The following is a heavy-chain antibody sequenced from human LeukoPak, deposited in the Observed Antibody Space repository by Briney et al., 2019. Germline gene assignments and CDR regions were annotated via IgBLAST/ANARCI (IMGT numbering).Heavy chain of an antibody. CDR2: INPNSGGT. D-gene: IGHD2-21*02. CDR1: GYTFTGYY. Sequence: ASVKVSCKAFGYTFTGYYMHWVRQAPGQGLEWMGWINPNSGGTNYAQKFQGRVTMTRDTSISTAYMELSRLRSDDTAVYYCASPPCGGDCYSGEYYFDYWGQGTLVTVSS. J-gene: IGHJ4*02. V-gene: IGHV1-2*02. CDR3: ASPPCGGDCYSGEYYFDY.